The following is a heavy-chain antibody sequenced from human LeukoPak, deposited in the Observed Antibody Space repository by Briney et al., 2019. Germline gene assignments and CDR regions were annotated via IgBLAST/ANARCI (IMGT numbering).Heavy chain of an antibody. J-gene: IGHJ4*02. CDR2: IWSDGSKT. V-gene: IGHV3-33*01. Sequence: PGGSLRLSCAASGFTFSSYDMHWVRQAPGKGLEWVSVIWSDGSKTYSADSVKGRFTISRDNSKNTLYLQMNSLRAEDTAVYYCAREKQKYSSGWYCLDYWGQGTLVTVSS. CDR3: AREKQKYSSGWYCLDY. D-gene: IGHD6-19*01. CDR1: GFTFSSYD.